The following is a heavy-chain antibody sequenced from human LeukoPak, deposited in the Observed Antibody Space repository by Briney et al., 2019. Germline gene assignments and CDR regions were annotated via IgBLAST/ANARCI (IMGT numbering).Heavy chain of an antibody. CDR3: ARVTGASGSYPGRVDY. D-gene: IGHD1-26*01. CDR2: IYYNGST. V-gene: IGHV4-39*07. Sequence: SETLSLTCTVSGGSISSSSYYWGWIRQPPGKGLEWIGSIYYNGSTYYNPSLKSRVTISVDTSKNQFSLKLSSVTAADTAVYYCARVTGASGSYPGRVDYWGQGTLVTVSS. J-gene: IGHJ4*02. CDR1: GGSISSSSYY.